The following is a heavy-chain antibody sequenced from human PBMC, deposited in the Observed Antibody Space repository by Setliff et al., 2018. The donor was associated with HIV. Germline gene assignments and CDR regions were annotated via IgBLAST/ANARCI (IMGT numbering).Heavy chain of an antibody. CDR3: VRHGGWYGGSEYFQH. Sequence: ASVKVSCKASGYTFISYAVYWVRQAPGQGLEWVGWINPNNGNTKYAQNFQGRVSMTTTDTSTTTAYMELRSLTSDDTAAYYCVRHGGWYGGSEYFQHWGQGTLVTVSS. CDR2: INPNNGNT. J-gene: IGHJ1*01. CDR1: GYTFISYA. D-gene: IGHD6-19*01. V-gene: IGHV1-18*01.